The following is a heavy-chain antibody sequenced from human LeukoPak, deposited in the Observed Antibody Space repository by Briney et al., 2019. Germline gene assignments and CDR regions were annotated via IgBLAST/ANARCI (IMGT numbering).Heavy chain of an antibody. D-gene: IGHD4-17*01. J-gene: IGHJ4*02. V-gene: IGHV3-21*01. CDR2: ISSSNSYI. CDR1: GFTFSSDS. Sequence: GGSLRLSCAVSGFTFSSDSMNWVRQAPGRGLGWVSSISSSNSYIYYADSVKGRFTISRDNAKNSLYLRMHSLRAADTTVYYCATDPSMPTATTRENYWGQGTLVTVSS. CDR3: ATDPSMPTATTRENY.